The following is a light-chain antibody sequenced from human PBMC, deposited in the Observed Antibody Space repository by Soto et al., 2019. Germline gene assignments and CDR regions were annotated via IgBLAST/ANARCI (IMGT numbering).Light chain of an antibody. Sequence: EIVLTQSPGTLSLSPGERATLSCRASQSVSSSYLAWYQQKPGQAPRFLIYGTSSRATGIPDRFSGSGSGTDFSLTISRLEHEDFAVYYCHQHGSSPTTLVQGTKLDIK. J-gene: IGKJ1*01. CDR2: GTS. V-gene: IGKV3-20*01. CDR1: QSVSSSY. CDR3: HQHGSSPTT.